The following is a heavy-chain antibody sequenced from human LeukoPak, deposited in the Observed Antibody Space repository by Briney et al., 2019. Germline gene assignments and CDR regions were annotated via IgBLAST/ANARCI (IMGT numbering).Heavy chain of an antibody. CDR3: AKNTPLALLWFGEEYYYYMDV. CDR2: ISSSGTTI. J-gene: IGHJ6*03. Sequence: GGSLRLSCAASGFTFSSYEMNWVRQAPGKGLEWVSYISSSGTTIYYADSVKGRFTISRDNSKNTLYLQMNSLRAEDTAVYYCAKNTPLALLWFGEEYYYYMDVWGKGTTVTVSS. V-gene: IGHV3-48*03. CDR1: GFTFSSYE. D-gene: IGHD3-10*01.